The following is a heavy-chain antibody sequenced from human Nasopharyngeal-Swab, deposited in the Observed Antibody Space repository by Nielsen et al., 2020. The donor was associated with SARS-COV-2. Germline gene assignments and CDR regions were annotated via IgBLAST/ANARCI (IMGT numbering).Heavy chain of an antibody. D-gene: IGHD2-15*01. CDR2: IYYSGST. Sequence: WIRQPPGKGLEWIGYIYYSGSTKYNPSLKSRVTISVDTSKNQFSLKLSSVTAADTAVYHCARGYCSGGSCYRCYYYYYMDVWGKGTTVTVSS. J-gene: IGHJ6*03. V-gene: IGHV4-59*01. CDR3: ARGYCSGGSCYRCYYYYYMDV.